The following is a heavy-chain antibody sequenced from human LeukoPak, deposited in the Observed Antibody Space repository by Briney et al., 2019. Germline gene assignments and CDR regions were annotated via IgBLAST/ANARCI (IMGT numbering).Heavy chain of an antibody. J-gene: IGHJ4*02. CDR3: VRGSYGAYDY. V-gene: IGHV3-11*06. CDR2: ISSDSSYI. CDR1: GFTFSDEY. Sequence: PGGSLRLSCAASGFTFSDEYMSWIRQAPGKGLEWVSSISSDSSYIYYADAVHGRFTVSRDNAKYSLYLQMNSLRAEDTAVYYCVRGSYGAYDYWGQGSLVTVSS. D-gene: IGHD4-17*01.